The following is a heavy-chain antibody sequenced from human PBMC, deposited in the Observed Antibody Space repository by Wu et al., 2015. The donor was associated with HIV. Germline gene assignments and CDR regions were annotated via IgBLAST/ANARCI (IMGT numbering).Heavy chain of an antibody. V-gene: IGHV1-2*02. CDR2: INPNSGGT. D-gene: IGHD3-22*01. CDR3: ARLDYYDSSGYPFDY. CDR1: GYTFTGYY. J-gene: IGHJ4*02. Sequence: QVQLVQSGAEVKKPGASVKVSCKASGYTFTGYYMHWVRQAPGQGLEWMGWINPNSGGTNYAQKFQGRVTMTRDTSISTAYMELSRLRSDDTAAYYCARLDYYDSSGYPFDYWGQGTLVTVSS.